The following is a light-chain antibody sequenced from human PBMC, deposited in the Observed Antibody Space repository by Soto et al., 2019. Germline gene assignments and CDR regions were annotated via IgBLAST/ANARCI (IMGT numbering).Light chain of an antibody. Sequence: DIQMTQSHSTLSASIGDRVTITCRASRNIGSWLAWYQQKAGKAPNLLIYKASTLETGVPSRFSGSASGTEFTLTISSLQPDDFATYYCQQHANYPNTFGGGTKVEI. CDR2: KAS. J-gene: IGKJ4*01. V-gene: IGKV1-5*03. CDR3: QQHANYPNT. CDR1: RNIGSW.